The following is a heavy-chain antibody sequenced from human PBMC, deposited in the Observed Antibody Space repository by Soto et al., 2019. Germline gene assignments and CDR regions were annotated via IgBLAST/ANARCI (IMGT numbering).Heavy chain of an antibody. CDR2: IFYSGST. V-gene: IGHV4-31*03. Sequence: SETLSLTCTVSGGSISSGGYYWSWIRQHPGKGLEWIGYIFYSGSTYYNPSLKSRVTISVDTSKNQFSLKLSSVTAADTAVYYCSRDAVYGYFFLGMDVWGQWTTFIVSS. CDR1: GGSISSGGYY. D-gene: IGHD3-22*01. J-gene: IGHJ6*02. CDR3: SRDAVYGYFFLGMDV.